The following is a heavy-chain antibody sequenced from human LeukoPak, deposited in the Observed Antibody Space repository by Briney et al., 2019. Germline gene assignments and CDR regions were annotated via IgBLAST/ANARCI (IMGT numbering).Heavy chain of an antibody. CDR3: ARYKQQLDY. J-gene: IGHJ4*02. Sequence: SGPALVHPTPPLTLTCTFSGFSLSTSGVCVSWIRQPPVRALEWLARTDWDDDNYYITSLKTRLTTSKDTSKNQVFPTLPNMDPVDTATYYCARYKQQLDYWGQGTLVTVSS. CDR2: TDWDDDN. D-gene: IGHD6-13*01. V-gene: IGHV2-70*11. CDR1: GFSLSTSGVC.